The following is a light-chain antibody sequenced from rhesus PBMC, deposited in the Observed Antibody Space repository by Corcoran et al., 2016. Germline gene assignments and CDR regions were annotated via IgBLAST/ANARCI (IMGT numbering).Light chain of an antibody. CDR3: QQHNSYPYS. CDR1: QGISKY. Sequence: DIQMTQSPSSLSASVGDTVTITCQASQGISKYLAWYQQKPGKPPTLLIYDASTLQIGVPSRFSGSGSGTEFTLTSSSLQPEDFATYYCQQHNSYPYSFGQGTKVEIK. CDR2: DAS. V-gene: IGKV1-25*01. J-gene: IGKJ2*01.